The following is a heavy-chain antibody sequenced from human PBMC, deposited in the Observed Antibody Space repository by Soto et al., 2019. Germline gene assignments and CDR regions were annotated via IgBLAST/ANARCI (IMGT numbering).Heavy chain of an antibody. J-gene: IGHJ5*02. CDR1: GGTFSSYA. D-gene: IGHD6-13*01. Sequence: SVKVSCKASGGTFSSYAISWVRQAPGQGLEWMGGIIPIFGTANYAQKFQGRVTITADESTGTAYMELSSLRSEDTAVYYCAREGAPDSSSNWFDPWGQGTLVTVSS. CDR3: AREGAPDSSSNWFDP. CDR2: IIPIFGTA. V-gene: IGHV1-69*13.